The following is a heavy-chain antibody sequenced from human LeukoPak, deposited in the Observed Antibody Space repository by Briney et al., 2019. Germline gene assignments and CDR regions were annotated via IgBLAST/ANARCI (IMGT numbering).Heavy chain of an antibody. D-gene: IGHD1-26*01. CDR3: AKGVGAYDDAFDI. J-gene: IGHJ3*02. Sequence: GGSLRLSCAASGFTFSSYSMNWVRQAPGKGLEWVSSISSSSSCIYYADSVKGRFTISRDNAKNSLYLQMNSLRAEDTAVYYCAKGVGAYDDAFDIWGQGTMVTVSS. CDR2: ISSSSSCI. CDR1: GFTFSSYS. V-gene: IGHV3-21*04.